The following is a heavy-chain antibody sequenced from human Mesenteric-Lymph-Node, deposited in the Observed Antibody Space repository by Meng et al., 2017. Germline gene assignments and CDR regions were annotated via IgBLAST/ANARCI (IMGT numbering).Heavy chain of an antibody. CDR3: ARADPPYDSSGYYRFDL. CDR2: IYYSGST. D-gene: IGHD3-22*01. Sequence: VPLQESGPGLVMPSQTLSLTCTVSGGSVSSGGYYWTWIRQHPGKGLEWFGHIYYSGSTFYNPSLKRRVTISVDTSKNQFSLKLSSVTAADTAVYYCARADPPYDSSGYYRFDLWGRGTLVTVSS. CDR1: GGSVSSGGYY. V-gene: IGHV4-31*03. J-gene: IGHJ2*01.